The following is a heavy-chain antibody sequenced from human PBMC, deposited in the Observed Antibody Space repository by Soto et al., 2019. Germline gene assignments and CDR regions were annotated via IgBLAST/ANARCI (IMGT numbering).Heavy chain of an antibody. CDR2: IKSKTDGGTT. V-gene: IGHV3-15*07. CDR3: TTYAPTYYYDSSGYSPDY. D-gene: IGHD3-22*01. CDR1: GFTFSNAW. Sequence: GGSLRLSCAASGFTFSNAWMNWVRQAPGKGLEWVGRIKSKTDGGTTDYAAPVKGRFTISRDDSKNTLYLQMNSLKTEDTAVYYCTTYAPTYYYDSSGYSPDYWGQGTLVTVSS. J-gene: IGHJ4*02.